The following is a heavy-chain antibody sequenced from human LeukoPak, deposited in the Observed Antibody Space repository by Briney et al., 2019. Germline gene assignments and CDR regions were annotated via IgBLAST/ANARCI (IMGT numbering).Heavy chain of an antibody. CDR2: IYTSGST. V-gene: IGHV4-4*09. Sequence: PSETLSLTCTVSGGSISSYYWSWLRQPPGKGLEWIGYIYTSGSTNYNPSLKSRVTISVDTSKNQFSLKLSSVTAADTAVYYCARTQKTLRFLEWLPLDFDPWGQGTLVTVSA. CDR1: GGSISSYY. J-gene: IGHJ5*02. CDR3: ARTQKTLRFLEWLPLDFDP. D-gene: IGHD3-3*01.